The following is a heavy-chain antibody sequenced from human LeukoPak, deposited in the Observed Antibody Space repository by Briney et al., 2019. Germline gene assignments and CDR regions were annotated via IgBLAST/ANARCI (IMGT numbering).Heavy chain of an antibody. Sequence: SETLSLTCTVSGCTISSYYCSWIRQPTGKGLDWIGYIYYSRSTKYNPSLKSRVTISVDTSKNQFSRKRSSVTAADRAVYSRAEGTYDYVWAMVIYYGMDVWGQGTTVTVSS. D-gene: IGHD3-16*01. J-gene: IGHJ6*02. CDR1: GCTISSYY. CDR2: IYYSRST. CDR3: AEGTYDYVWAMVIYYGMDV. V-gene: IGHV4-59*08.